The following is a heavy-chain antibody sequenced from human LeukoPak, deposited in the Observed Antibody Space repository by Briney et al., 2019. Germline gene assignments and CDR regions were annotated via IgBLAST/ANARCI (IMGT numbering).Heavy chain of an antibody. CDR2: IIPILGIA. Sequence: SVKVSCKASGYTFTSYAISWVRQALGQGPEWMGRIIPILGIANYAQKFQGRVTITADKSTSTAYMELSSLRAEDTAVYYSARDIRTQGQQGMYNWFDPCGQGSLATVSS. J-gene: IGHJ5*02. CDR1: GYTFTSYA. V-gene: IGHV1-69*04. CDR3: ARDIRTQGQQGMYNWFDP. D-gene: IGHD3-10*01.